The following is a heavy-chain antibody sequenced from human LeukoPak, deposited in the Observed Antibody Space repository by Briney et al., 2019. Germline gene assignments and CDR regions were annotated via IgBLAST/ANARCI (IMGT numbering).Heavy chain of an antibody. CDR3: AKLGIHLRSWFDY. V-gene: IGHV3-30*18. D-gene: IGHD3-16*01. CDR2: ISYDGSNK. J-gene: IGHJ4*02. Sequence: PGGSLRLSCAASGFTFSNYGMHWVRQAPGKGLEWVTIISYDGSNKYYADSVKGRFTISRDNSKNTLYLQMNSLRAEDTAVYYCAKLGIHLRSWFDYWGQGTLVTVSS. CDR1: GFTFSNYG.